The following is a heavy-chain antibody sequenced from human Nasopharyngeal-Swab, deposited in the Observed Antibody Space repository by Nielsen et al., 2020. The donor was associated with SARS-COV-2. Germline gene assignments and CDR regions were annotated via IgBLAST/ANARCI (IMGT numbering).Heavy chain of an antibody. CDR2: IYCGDDK. CDR1: EFPLSPSGGG. V-gene: IGHV2-5*02. J-gene: IGHJ3*02. CDR3: ADRTTVTAFDI. Sequence: SGPTLALLTKTFTLTCTFSEFPLSPSGGGVGWIRQPPGKALEWLALIYCGDDKRHSPSLKSRLTITKDTSKNQVVLTMTNMDPVDTATYYCADRTTVTAFDIWGQGTMVTVSS. D-gene: IGHD4-11*01.